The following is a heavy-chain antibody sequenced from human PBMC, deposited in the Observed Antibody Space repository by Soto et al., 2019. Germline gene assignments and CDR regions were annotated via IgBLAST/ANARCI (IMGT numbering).Heavy chain of an antibody. CDR2: IIPLFGTL. V-gene: IGHV1-69*14. Sequence: QVQLVQSGAEVKKPGSSVNVSCKASGGTFSNHLISWVRQAPGHGHEWLGAIIPLFGTLNYAQKLQGRVTLSADRSTSTAYMVLSSLRSDYTAVYYCSSGSLYGSGSYPVDYWGQGTLVTVSS. D-gene: IGHD3-10*01. CDR3: SSGSLYGSGSYPVDY. CDR1: GGTFSNHL. J-gene: IGHJ4*01.